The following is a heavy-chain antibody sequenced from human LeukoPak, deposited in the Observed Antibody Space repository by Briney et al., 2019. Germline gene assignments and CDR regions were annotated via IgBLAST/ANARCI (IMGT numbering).Heavy chain of an antibody. D-gene: IGHD2-2*01. CDR2: INHSGST. V-gene: IGHV4-34*01. J-gene: IGHJ6*02. Sequence: SETLSLTCAVYGGSFSGYYWSWIRQPPGKGLEWIGEINHSGSTNYNPSLKSRVTISVDTSKNQFSLKLSSVTAADTAVYYCARLLGYCSSTSCYVSRYYYYGMDVWGQGTTVTVSS. CDR1: GGSFSGYY. CDR3: ARLLGYCSSTSCYVSRYYYYGMDV.